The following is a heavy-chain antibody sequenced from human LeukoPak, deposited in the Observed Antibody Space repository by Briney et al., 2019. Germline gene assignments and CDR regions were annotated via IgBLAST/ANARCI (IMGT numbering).Heavy chain of an antibody. J-gene: IGHJ4*02. CDR1: GFTFISYG. V-gene: IGHV3-23*01. CDR3: ARGADYYGSGNFDY. D-gene: IGHD3-10*01. CDR2: ISGSGGST. Sequence: GGSLRLSCAASGFTFISYGMTWVRQAPGKGLEWVSGISGSGGSTYYADSVKGRFTISRDSSKNTLSLQMNSLRVEDTAVYYCARGADYYGSGNFDYWGQGTLVTVSS.